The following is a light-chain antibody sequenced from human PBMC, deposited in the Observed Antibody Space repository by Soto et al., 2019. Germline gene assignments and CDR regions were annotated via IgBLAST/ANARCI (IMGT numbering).Light chain of an antibody. Sequence: QSALTQPPSASGSPGQSVTISCTGTSSDVGGYNYVSWYQQHPGRAPQLVIYGVHKRASGVPDRFSGSKSGNTASLTVSGLQAEDEADYYCSSYAGSNIRYVFGTGTKSPS. CDR1: SSDVGGYNY. V-gene: IGLV2-8*01. CDR3: SSYAGSNIRYV. CDR2: GVH. J-gene: IGLJ1*01.